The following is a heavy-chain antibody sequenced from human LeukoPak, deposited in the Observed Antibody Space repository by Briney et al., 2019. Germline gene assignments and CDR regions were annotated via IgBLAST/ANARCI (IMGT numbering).Heavy chain of an antibody. V-gene: IGHV1-2*02. CDR1: GYTFTGYY. CDR2: INPNSGGT. J-gene: IGHJ4*02. D-gene: IGHD2-21*02. CDR3: ASFCGGDCLAWDY. Sequence: ASAKVSCKASGYTFTGYYMHWVRQAPGQGLEWMGWINPNSGGTNYAQKFQGRVTMTRDTSISTAYMELSRLRSDDTAVYYCASFCGGDCLAWDYWGQGTLVTVSS.